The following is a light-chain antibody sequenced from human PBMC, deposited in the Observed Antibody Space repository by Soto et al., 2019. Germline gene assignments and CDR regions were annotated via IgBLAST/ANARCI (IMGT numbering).Light chain of an antibody. CDR3: SSYTSSCPLYV. J-gene: IGLJ1*01. Sequence: QCALTQPASGSGSPGQPITISCTRTSSDVGGYNYVSWYQQHPGKAPKLMIYDVSNRPSGVSNRFSGSKSGNTASLTISRLQAEDEADYYCSSYTSSCPLYVFGTGTKLTVL. V-gene: IGLV2-14*03. CDR2: DVS. CDR1: SSDVGGYNY.